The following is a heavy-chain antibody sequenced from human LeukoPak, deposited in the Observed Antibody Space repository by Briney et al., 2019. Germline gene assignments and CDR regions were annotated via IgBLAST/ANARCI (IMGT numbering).Heavy chain of an antibody. V-gene: IGHV3-23*01. Sequence: GGSLRLSCAASGFTFSSYGMSWVRQAPGKGGEWVSAISGSGGSTYYADSVKGRFTISRDNSKNTLYLQMTSLRAEDTAVYYCATDVWGSYRHFYYWGQGTLVTVSS. CDR3: ATDVWGSYRHFYY. CDR2: ISGSGGST. D-gene: IGHD3-16*02. CDR1: GFTFSSYG. J-gene: IGHJ4*02.